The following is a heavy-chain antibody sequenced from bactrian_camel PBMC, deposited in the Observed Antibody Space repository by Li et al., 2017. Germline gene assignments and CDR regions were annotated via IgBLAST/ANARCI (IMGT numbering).Heavy chain of an antibody. D-gene: IGHD1*01. Sequence: HVQLVESGGGSVQAGGSLRLSCAVSGDTRSARCMGWFRQVPGKEREGIATINSFDIVHYAASVKGRYAASRGSAEDTLTLEMRSLKSEDTAMYYCAASNLINWYRLRAWTLVTRARGPRSPSP. CDR1: GDTRSARC. V-gene: IGHV3S53*01. J-gene: IGHJ6*01. CDR3: AASNLINWYRLRAWTLVT. CDR2: INSFDIV.